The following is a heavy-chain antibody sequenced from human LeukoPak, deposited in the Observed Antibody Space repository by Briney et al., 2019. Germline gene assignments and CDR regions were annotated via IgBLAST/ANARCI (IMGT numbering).Heavy chain of an antibody. J-gene: IGHJ6*03. CDR1: GFTFSSYE. V-gene: IGHV3-48*03. CDR3: ARDATTAVGWVYMDV. D-gene: IGHD6-13*01. CDR2: ISSSGSTK. Sequence: GGSLRLSCAASGFTFSSYEMNWVRQAPGKGLEWLSHISSSGSTKYYANSVKGRFTISRDNAKSSVYLQMNSLTAEDTGLYYCARDATTAVGWVYMDVWGKGTTVTISS.